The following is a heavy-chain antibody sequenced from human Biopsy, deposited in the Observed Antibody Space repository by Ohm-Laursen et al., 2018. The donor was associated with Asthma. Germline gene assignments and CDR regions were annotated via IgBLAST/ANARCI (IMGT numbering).Heavy chain of an antibody. D-gene: IGHD3-10*01. CDR1: GYTFNSAG. CDR3: ARAVDYSHYYGIDV. CDR2: ISVYNGNT. Sequence: ASVKVSCKASGYTFNSAGITWVRQAPGQGLEWMGWISVYNGNTKVAQKLQDRVTMTTDTSTSTAYMELRSLRSGDTAVYFCARAVDYSHYYGIDVWGQGTTVTAS. J-gene: IGHJ6*02. V-gene: IGHV1-18*01.